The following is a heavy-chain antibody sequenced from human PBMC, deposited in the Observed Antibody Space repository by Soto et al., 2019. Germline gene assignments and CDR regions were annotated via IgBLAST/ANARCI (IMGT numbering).Heavy chain of an antibody. Sequence: GGSMRLSCAASGFTFSSYSMNWVRQAPGKGLEWVSSISSSSSYIYYADSVKGRFTISRDNAKNSLYLQMNSLRAEDTAVYYCARGDYYDSSGMGGYFDYWGQGTLVTVSS. CDR2: ISSSSSYI. J-gene: IGHJ4*02. CDR3: ARGDYYDSSGMGGYFDY. D-gene: IGHD3-22*01. CDR1: GFTFSSYS. V-gene: IGHV3-21*01.